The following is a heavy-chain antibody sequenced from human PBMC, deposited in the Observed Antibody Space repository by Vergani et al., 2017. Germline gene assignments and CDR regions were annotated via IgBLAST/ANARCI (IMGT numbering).Heavy chain of an antibody. CDR1: GYTFTDYF. CDR3: ARVGTSSKRDYFDY. J-gene: IGHJ4*02. Sequence: QVQLVQSGAEVKKPGASVKVSCKASGYTFTDYFMHWVRQAPGQGLEWMGWINPNSGGTNYAQKFQGRVTMTRDTSISTAYMELSNLRSDDTAVYYCARVGTSSKRDYFDYLGQGTLVTVSS. CDR2: INPNSGGT. V-gene: IGHV1-2*02. D-gene: IGHD2-2*01.